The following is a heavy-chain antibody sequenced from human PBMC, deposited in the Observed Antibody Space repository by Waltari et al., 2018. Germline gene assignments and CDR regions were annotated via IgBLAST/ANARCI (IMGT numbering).Heavy chain of an antibody. CDR2: IEGSSGTT. D-gene: IGHD4-4*01. J-gene: IGHJ4*02. CDR3: AKGQVDAGNYGAVGF. Sequence: QVQLLESDPGLLKPSETLSLTCVVSGDSIRSFYWSWIRQPPGKTLEWIGEIEGSSGTTNYNPSLKSRVSISQDASKNQFSLRLTSVIAADTAMYYCAKGQVDAGNYGAVGFWGQGVLVTVSS. V-gene: IGHV4-59*12. CDR1: GDSIRSFY.